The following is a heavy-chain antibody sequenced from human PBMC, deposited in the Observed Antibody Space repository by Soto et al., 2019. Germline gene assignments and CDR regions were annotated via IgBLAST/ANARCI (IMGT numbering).Heavy chain of an antibody. Sequence: ASVKVSCKASGYTFTSYYMHWVRQAPGQGLEWMGIINPSGGSTSYAQKFQGRVTMTRDTSTSTVYMELSSLRSEDTAVYYCARGWGLLGYCSGGSCSGVDPWGQGTLVTVSS. CDR2: INPSGGST. D-gene: IGHD2-15*01. J-gene: IGHJ5*02. V-gene: IGHV1-46*01. CDR1: GYTFTSYY. CDR3: ARGWGLLGYCSGGSCSGVDP.